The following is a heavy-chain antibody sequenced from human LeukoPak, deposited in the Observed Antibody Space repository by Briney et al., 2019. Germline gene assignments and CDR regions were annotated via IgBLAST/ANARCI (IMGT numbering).Heavy chain of an antibody. Sequence: SETLSLTCSVSGASTRSSTYYWGWIRQPPGKGLEWIGSIYSTGSAYYNPSLVSRVTMSVDTSKNQFSLKLSSVTAADTAVYYCARGSIAVAGTNYYYYGMDVWGQGTKVTVSS. CDR1: GASTRSSTYY. CDR3: ARGSIAVAGTNYYYYGMDV. V-gene: IGHV4-39*01. J-gene: IGHJ6*02. D-gene: IGHD6-19*01. CDR2: IYSTGSA.